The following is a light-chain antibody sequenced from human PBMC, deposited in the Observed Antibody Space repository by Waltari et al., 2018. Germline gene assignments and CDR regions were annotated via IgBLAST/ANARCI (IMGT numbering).Light chain of an antibody. CDR2: GAS. CDR1: QSFSASY. Sequence: DIVLTQSPATVSLSPGERATLSCRASQSFSASYLAWYQQKPGQAPRLLISGASSTATGIPDRFSGSGSGTDFTLTISSLEPEDFAVYYCQHYGTSPPFTFGPGTTVDV. J-gene: IGKJ3*01. V-gene: IGKV3-20*01. CDR3: QHYGTSPPFT.